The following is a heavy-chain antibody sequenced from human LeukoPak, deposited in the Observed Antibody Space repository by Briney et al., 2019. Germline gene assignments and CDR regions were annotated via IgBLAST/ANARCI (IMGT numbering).Heavy chain of an antibody. D-gene: IGHD1-26*01. CDR1: GFTFSDYF. Sequence: GGSLRLSCTASGFTFSDYFMNWIRQAPGKGLEWVSTISGSGAISYYADSVKGRFTISRDNSKNTLFLHMSSLRVEDTAVYHCAKDRSIGTYYTFDSWGQGALVTVSS. CDR2: ISGSGAIS. V-gene: IGHV3-23*01. CDR3: AKDRSIGTYYTFDS. J-gene: IGHJ4*02.